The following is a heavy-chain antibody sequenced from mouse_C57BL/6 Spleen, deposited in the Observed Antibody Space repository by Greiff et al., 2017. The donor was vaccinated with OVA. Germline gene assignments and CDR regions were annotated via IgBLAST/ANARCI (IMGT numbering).Heavy chain of an antibody. D-gene: IGHD2-5*01. V-gene: IGHV1-74*01. CDR2: IHPSDSAT. Sequence: QVQLQQPGAELVKPGASVKVSCKASGYTFTSYWMHWVKQRPGQGLEWIGRIHPSDSATNYNQKFKGKATLTVDKSSSTSYMPLSSLTSEDSAVYYCAIPLYYSNYGDWYFDVWGTGTTVTVSS. J-gene: IGHJ1*03. CDR3: AIPLYYSNYGDWYFDV. CDR1: GYTFTSYW.